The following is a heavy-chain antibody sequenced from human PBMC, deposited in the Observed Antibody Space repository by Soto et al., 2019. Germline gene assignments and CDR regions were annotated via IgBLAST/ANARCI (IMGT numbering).Heavy chain of an antibody. J-gene: IGHJ6*02. Sequence: LSLTCDVYGGSFSGYYWSWIRQPPGKGLEWIGEINHSGSTNYNPSLKSRVTISVDTSKNQFSLKLSSVTAADTAVYYCARGGLLWFGAYYYGMDVWGQGTTVTVSS. CDR1: GGSFSGYY. D-gene: IGHD3-10*01. CDR3: ARGGLLWFGAYYYGMDV. V-gene: IGHV4-34*01. CDR2: INHSGST.